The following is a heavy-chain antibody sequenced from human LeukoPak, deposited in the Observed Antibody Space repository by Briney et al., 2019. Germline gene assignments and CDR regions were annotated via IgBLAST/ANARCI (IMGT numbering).Heavy chain of an antibody. Sequence: SVKVSCKASGFTFTSSAMQWVRQARGQRLEWIGWIVVGSGNTNYAQKFQERVTITRDMSTSKAYMELSSLRSEDTAVYYCAADRSCSSTSCDWFDPWGQGTLVTVSS. V-gene: IGHV1-58*02. CDR1: GFTFTSSA. CDR2: IVVGSGNT. D-gene: IGHD2-2*01. J-gene: IGHJ5*02. CDR3: AADRSCSSTSCDWFDP.